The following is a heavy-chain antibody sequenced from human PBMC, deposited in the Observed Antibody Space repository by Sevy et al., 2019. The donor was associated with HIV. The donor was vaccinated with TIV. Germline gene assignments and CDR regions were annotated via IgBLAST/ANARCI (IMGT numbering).Heavy chain of an antibody. Sequence: GGSLRLSCVASGFMFSNYWMSWVRQAPGKGLEWVANIKRDGSEKYYVASVKGRFTISRDNAKNSLYLQMNSLRVEDTAVYYCARDCSNTSCLWGMDVWGPGTTVTVSS. CDR1: GFMFSNYW. V-gene: IGHV3-7*03. J-gene: IGHJ6*02. CDR2: IKRDGSEK. CDR3: ARDCSNTSCLWGMDV. D-gene: IGHD2-2*01.